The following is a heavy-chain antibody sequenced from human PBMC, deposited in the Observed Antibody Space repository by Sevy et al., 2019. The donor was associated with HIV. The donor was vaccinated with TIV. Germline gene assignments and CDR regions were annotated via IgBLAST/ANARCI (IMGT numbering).Heavy chain of an antibody. J-gene: IGHJ4*02. CDR1: GFPFSSHW. Sequence: GGSLRLSCAASGFPFSSHWMTWVRQAPGKGLDWVASIKKDGSEMYYVDSVKGRFTISRDNAKNSMYLQMNSLRVEDTAMYYCTTGHQELGMRGQGTLVTVSS. CDR3: TTGHQELGM. V-gene: IGHV3-7*01. CDR2: IKKDGSEM. D-gene: IGHD6-13*01.